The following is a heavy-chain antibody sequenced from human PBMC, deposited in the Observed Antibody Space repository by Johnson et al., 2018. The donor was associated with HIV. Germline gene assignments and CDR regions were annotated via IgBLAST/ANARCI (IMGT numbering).Heavy chain of an antibody. CDR1: GFTVSSNY. CDR3: ARSGGAVAGVDAFDI. D-gene: IGHD6-19*01. CDR2: IYSGGST. J-gene: IGHJ3*02. V-gene: IGHV3-53*01. Sequence: VQLVESGGRLIQPGGSLRLSCAASGFTVSSNYMNWVRQAPGKGLEWVSVIYSGGSTYYADSVKGRFTISRDNSENTLDLQMNSLRAGDTAVYYCARSGGAVAGVDAFDIWGQGTMVTVSS.